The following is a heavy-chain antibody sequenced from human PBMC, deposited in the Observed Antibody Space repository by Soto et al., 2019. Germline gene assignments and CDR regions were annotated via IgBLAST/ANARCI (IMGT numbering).Heavy chain of an antibody. CDR3: GINRFWSGYYSFGEKLDS. D-gene: IGHD3-3*01. CDR1: GGSFSGYY. CDR2: INHSGST. J-gene: IGHJ5*01. V-gene: IGHV4-34*01. Sequence: PSETLSLTCAVYGGSFSGYYWSWIRQPPGKGLERIGEINHSGSTNYNPFLKSRVTISVDTSKNQFSLKLSSVTAADTAVFYCGINRFWSGYYSFGEKLDSWGHGTLVTVSS.